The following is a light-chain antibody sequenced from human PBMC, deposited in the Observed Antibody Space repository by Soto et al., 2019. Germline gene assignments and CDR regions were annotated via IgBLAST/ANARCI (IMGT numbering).Light chain of an antibody. CDR2: GAS. CDR3: HQYGLSPRT. CDR1: QSVSNKY. V-gene: IGKV3-20*01. J-gene: IGKJ1*01. Sequence: EIVLTQSPGTLSVSPGERATLSCRASQSVSNKYVAWYQQKPGQAPRVLIYGASSRATGIQDRFSGSGSGTDFTLTISGLEPEDFAVYYCHQYGLSPRTFGQGTKVEIK.